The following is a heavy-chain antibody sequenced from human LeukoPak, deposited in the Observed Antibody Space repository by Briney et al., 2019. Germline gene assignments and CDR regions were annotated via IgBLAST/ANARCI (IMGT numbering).Heavy chain of an antibody. CDR3: AKGRSIAARPSWFDP. CDR1: GFTFSSYA. CDR2: ISGSGGIT. J-gene: IGHJ5*02. D-gene: IGHD6-6*01. V-gene: IGHV3-23*01. Sequence: PGGSLRLSCAASGFTFSSYAMSWVRQAPGKGLEWVSAISGSGGITYYAASVTRRFPISIDNSKNTLYLQMNSLRAEDTAVYYCAKGRSIAARPSWFDPWGQGTLVTVSS.